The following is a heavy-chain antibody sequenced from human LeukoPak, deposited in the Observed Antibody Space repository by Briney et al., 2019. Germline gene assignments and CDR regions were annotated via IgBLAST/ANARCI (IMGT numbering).Heavy chain of an antibody. CDR3: ARVIRAPYGGNSDDAFDI. J-gene: IGHJ3*02. CDR2: ISSSSSYI. CDR1: GFTFSSYS. V-gene: IGHV3-21*01. D-gene: IGHD4-23*01. Sequence: TGGSLRLSCAASGFTFSSYSMNWVRQAPGKGLEWVSSISSSSSYIYYADPVKGRFTISRDNAKNSLYLQMNSLRAEDTAVYYCARVIRAPYGGNSDDAFDIWGQGTMVTVSS.